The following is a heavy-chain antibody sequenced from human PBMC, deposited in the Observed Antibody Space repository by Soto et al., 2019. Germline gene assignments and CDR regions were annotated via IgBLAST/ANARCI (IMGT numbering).Heavy chain of an antibody. CDR3: ARGYCSNGVFYRYSSGSYFFDY. D-gene: IGHD2-8*01. CDR1: GGTFSNYA. Sequence: QVQLVQSGAELKKPGSSVKVSCKASGGTFSNYAISWVRQAPGQGLEWMGGIITVSGTANYAQKFEGRVTITADDSMTTAYMELSSLTSEDTAVYYCARGYCSNGVFYRYSSGSYFFDYWGQGTLVTVSS. J-gene: IGHJ4*02. V-gene: IGHV1-69*01. CDR2: IITVSGTA.